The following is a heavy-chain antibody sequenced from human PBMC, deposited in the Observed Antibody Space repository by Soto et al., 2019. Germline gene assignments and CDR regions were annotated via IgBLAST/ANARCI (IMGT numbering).Heavy chain of an antibody. CDR2: INPSGGST. CDR1: GYTFTSYG. V-gene: IGHV1-46*03. J-gene: IGHJ4*02. D-gene: IGHD2-8*01. CDR3: ARDRTPNGLDY. Sequence: ASVKVSCKASGYTFTSYGISWVRQAPGQGLEWMGIINPSGGSTSYAQKFQGRVTMTRDTSTSTVYMELSSLRSEDTAVYYCARDRTPNGLDYWGQGTLVTVSS.